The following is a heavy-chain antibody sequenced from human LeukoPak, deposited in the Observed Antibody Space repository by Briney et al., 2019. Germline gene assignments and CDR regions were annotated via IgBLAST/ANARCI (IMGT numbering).Heavy chain of an antibody. Sequence: PSETLSLTCAVSGGSISSTNWWNWVRQPPGKGLEWIGEIYHSGSTNYNPSLKSRVTISVDTSKNQFSLKLSSVTAADTAVYYCARGVPIVGPPFDYWGQGTLVTVSS. CDR2: IYHSGST. CDR1: GGSISSTNW. CDR3: ARGVPIVGPPFDY. J-gene: IGHJ4*02. V-gene: IGHV4-4*02. D-gene: IGHD1-26*01.